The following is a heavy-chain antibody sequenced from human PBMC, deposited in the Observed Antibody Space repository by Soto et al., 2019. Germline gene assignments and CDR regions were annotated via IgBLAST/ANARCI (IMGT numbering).Heavy chain of an antibody. CDR1: VFTFSSYS. D-gene: IGHD6-19*01. CDR3: ARVYGIPVAGTLDF. J-gene: IGHJ4*02. CDR2: ISSGSSTI. Sequence: PGGSLRLSCAASVFTFSSYSMNWVRQAPGKGLEWVSYISSGSSTIYYADSVKGRFTISRDNAKNSLYLQMNSLRAEDTAVYYCARVYGIPVAGTLDFWGQGTLVTV. V-gene: IGHV3-48*01.